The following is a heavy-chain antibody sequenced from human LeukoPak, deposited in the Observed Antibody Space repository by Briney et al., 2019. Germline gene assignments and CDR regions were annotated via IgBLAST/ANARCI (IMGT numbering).Heavy chain of an antibody. CDR3: ARGDYDFWSGYYTGNLGWFDP. CDR2: ISAYNGNT. D-gene: IGHD3-3*01. Sequence: ASVKVSCKASGYTFTSYGISWVRQAPGQGLEWMGWISAYNGNTNYAQKLQGRVTMTTDTSTSTAYMELRSLRSDDTAVYYCARGDYDFWSGYYTGNLGWFDPWGQGTLVTVSS. CDR1: GYTFTSYG. J-gene: IGHJ5*02. V-gene: IGHV1-18*01.